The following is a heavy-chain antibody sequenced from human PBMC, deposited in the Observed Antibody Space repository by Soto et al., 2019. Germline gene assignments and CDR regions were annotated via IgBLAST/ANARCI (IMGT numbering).Heavy chain of an antibody. V-gene: IGHV5-10-1*01. CDR3: AVGYNYGTN. J-gene: IGHJ4*02. Sequence: PGESLKISCKGSGYTFTTHWIDWVRQMPGKGLEWMGRIDPSDSYTNYNPSFQGHVTISADKSISTAYLHWSSLKASDTAMYYCAVGYNYGTNWGQGTLVTVSS. CDR2: IDPSDSYT. D-gene: IGHD5-18*01. CDR1: GYTFTTHW.